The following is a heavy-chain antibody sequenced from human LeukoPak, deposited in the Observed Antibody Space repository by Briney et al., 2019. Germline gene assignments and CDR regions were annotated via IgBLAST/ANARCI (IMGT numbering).Heavy chain of an antibody. D-gene: IGHD1-26*01. CDR2: VYHNGET. J-gene: IGHJ6*03. CDR3: VTPRSWELSDMAV. V-gene: IGHV4-38-2*02. Sequence: SETLSLTCTVSGYSITTNYYWAWIRQSPGTGLEWVGSVYHNGETYYNPSLKSRVIISVDTSKNEFSLRLTSVTAADTAVYYCVTPRSWELSDMAVWGRGTTVIVSS. CDR1: GYSITTNYY.